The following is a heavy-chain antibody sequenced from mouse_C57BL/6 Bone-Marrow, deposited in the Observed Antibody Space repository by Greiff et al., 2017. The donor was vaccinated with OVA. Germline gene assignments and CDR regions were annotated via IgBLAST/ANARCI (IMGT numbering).Heavy chain of an antibody. CDR3: ARKDYGSSGFAY. Sequence: VHLVESGPGLVQPSQSLSITCTVSGFSLTSYGVHWVRQSPGTGLAWLGVIWSGGSTDYYAAFISRLSISKDNSKSQVFYKMNSLQADDTAIYYCARKDYGSSGFAYWGQGTLVTVSA. CDR1: GFSLTSYG. D-gene: IGHD1-1*01. V-gene: IGHV2-2*01. J-gene: IGHJ3*01. CDR2: IWSGGST.